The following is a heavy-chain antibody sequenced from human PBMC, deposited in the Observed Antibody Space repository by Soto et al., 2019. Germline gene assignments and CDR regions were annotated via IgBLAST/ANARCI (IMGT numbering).Heavy chain of an antibody. CDR2: INHSGST. CDR3: ARAVVGATTFDY. D-gene: IGHD1-26*01. V-gene: IGHV4-34*01. Sequence: PSATLSLTCSVYGWSFSVYYLSWLRQPPGKGLEWIGEINHSGSTNYNPSLKSRVTISVDTSKNQFSLKLSSVTAADTAVYYCARAVVGATTFDYWGQGTLVTVSS. J-gene: IGHJ4*02. CDR1: GWSFSVYY.